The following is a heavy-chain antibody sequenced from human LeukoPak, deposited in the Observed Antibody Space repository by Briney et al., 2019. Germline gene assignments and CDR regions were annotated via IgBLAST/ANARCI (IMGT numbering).Heavy chain of an antibody. CDR1: GGSISSYY. J-gene: IGHJ6*02. V-gene: IGHV4-4*07. CDR3: ARVGRYCSGGSCYYYYYYGMDV. D-gene: IGHD2-15*01. Sequence: SETLSLTCTVSGGSISSYYWSWIRQPAGKGLEWIGRIYTSGSTNYNPSLKSRVTMSVDTSKNQFSLKLSSVTAADTAVYYCARVGRYCSGGSCYYYYYYGMDVWGQGTTVTVSS. CDR2: IYTSGST.